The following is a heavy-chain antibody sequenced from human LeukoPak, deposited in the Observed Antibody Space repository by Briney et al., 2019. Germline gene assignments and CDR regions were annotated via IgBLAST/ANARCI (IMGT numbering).Heavy chain of an antibody. CDR2: IDHRGRT. CDR1: GGSFSAYY. Sequence: SETLSLTCAVYGGSFSAYYWRWTWIRQPPGKGLEWIGEIDHRGRTNYNPSLKSRVTISVDKSKNQFSLKLTSMTAADTAVYYCARADHREYTFHHYYGMDVWGQGTTVIVSS. J-gene: IGHJ6*02. CDR3: ARADHREYTFHHYYGMDV. D-gene: IGHD1-1*01. V-gene: IGHV4-34*01.